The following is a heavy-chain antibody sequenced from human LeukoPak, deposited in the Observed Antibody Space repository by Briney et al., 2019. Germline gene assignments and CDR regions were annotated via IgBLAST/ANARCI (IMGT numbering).Heavy chain of an antibody. Sequence: SETLSLTCTVSGGSISSYYWSWIRQPPGKGLEWIGYIYYSGSTNYNPSLKSRVTISVDTSKNQFSLKLSSVTAADTAVYYCARDLRLGDLFSYNWFDPWGQGTLVTVSS. CDR1: GGSISSYY. CDR3: ARDLRLGDLFSYNWFDP. CDR2: IYYSGST. V-gene: IGHV4-59*01. J-gene: IGHJ5*02. D-gene: IGHD3-10*01.